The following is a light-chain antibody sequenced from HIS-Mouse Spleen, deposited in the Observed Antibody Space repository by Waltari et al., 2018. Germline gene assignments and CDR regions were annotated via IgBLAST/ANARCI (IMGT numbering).Light chain of an antibody. CDR2: DVS. Sequence: QSALTQPRSVSGSPGQSVTISCTGTSSDVGGYNYVSWYQQHPGKAPKLMIYDVSKRPSGVPDRFSGSKSGNTASLTISGLQVEDEADYYCCSYAGSYTVVFGGGTKLTVL. CDR3: CSYAGSYTVV. CDR1: SSDVGGYNY. J-gene: IGLJ2*01. V-gene: IGLV2-11*01.